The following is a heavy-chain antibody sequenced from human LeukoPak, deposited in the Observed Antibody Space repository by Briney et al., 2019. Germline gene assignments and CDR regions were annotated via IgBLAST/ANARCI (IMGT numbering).Heavy chain of an antibody. D-gene: IGHD1-26*01. Sequence: SETLSLTCTVSGGSISSYYWSWIRQPPGKGLEWIGYIYYSGSTNYNPSLKSRVTISVDTSKNQFSLKLSSVTAADTAVYYCARLIGRELLGFDYWGQGTLVTVSS. V-gene: IGHV4-59*01. CDR3: ARLIGRELLGFDY. CDR1: GGSISSYY. J-gene: IGHJ4*02. CDR2: IYYSGST.